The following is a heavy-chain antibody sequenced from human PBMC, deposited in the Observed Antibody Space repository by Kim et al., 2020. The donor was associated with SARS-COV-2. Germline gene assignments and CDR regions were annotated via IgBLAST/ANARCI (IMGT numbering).Heavy chain of an antibody. J-gene: IGHJ6*02. D-gene: IGHD2-2*01. V-gene: IGHV3-23*01. Sequence: VKGRSTISRDTSKNTLYLQMNSLRAEDTAVYYCAKSRGSAVYYYYYGMDVWGQGTTVTVSS. CDR3: AKSRGSAVYYYYYGMDV.